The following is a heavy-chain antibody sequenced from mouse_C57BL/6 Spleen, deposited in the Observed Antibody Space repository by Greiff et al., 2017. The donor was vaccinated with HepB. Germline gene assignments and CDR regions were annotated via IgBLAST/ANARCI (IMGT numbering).Heavy chain of an antibody. CDR3: APTTVVAEGAMDY. CDR1: GYSFTGYY. Sequence: EVQLQQSGPELVKPGASVKISCKASGYSFTGYYMNWVKQSPEKSLEWIGEINPSTGGTTYNQKFKAKATLTVDKSSSTAYMQLKSLTSEDSAVYYCAPTTVVAEGAMDYWGQGTSVTVSS. V-gene: IGHV1-42*01. CDR2: INPSTGGT. J-gene: IGHJ4*01. D-gene: IGHD1-1*01.